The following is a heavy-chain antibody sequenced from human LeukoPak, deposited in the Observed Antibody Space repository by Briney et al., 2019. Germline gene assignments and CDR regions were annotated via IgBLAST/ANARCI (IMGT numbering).Heavy chain of an antibody. V-gene: IGHV3-7*01. CDR3: ARDYHSGSYPEAFDI. CDR2: IKQDGSEK. D-gene: IGHD1-26*01. J-gene: IGHJ3*02. Sequence: GGSLLLSFAASGFPFSSYWMSWVRPATGKGLEWVANIKQDGSEKYYVDSVKGRLTISRDNAKNSLYLQMNSLRAEDTAVYYCARDYHSGSYPEAFDIWGQGTMVTVSS. CDR1: GFPFSSYW.